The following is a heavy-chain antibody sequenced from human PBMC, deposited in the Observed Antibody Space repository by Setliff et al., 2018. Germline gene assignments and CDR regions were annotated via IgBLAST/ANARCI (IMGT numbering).Heavy chain of an antibody. CDR3: AKDPTHYVLLWFGAPYGMDV. V-gene: IGHV3-23*01. Sequence: GGSLRLSCAASGFTFSSYSMNWVRQAPGKGLEWVSAISGSGGSTYYADSVKGRFTISRDNSKNTLYLQMNILRAEDTAVYYCAKDPTHYVLLWFGAPYGMDVWGQGTTVTVSS. CDR2: ISGSGGST. D-gene: IGHD3-10*01. J-gene: IGHJ6*02. CDR1: GFTFSSYS.